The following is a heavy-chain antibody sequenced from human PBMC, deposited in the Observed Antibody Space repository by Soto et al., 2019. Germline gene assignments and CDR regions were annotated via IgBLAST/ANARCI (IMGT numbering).Heavy chain of an antibody. Sequence: ASVKVSCKASGGTFSSYAISWVRQAPGQGLEWMGGIIPIFGTANYAQKFQGRVTITADESTSTAYMELSSLRSEDTAVYYCARDGEWLVPRDPYGMYVWGQGNTVTVSS. V-gene: IGHV1-69*13. CDR2: IIPIFGTA. CDR1: GGTFSSYA. D-gene: IGHD6-19*01. CDR3: ARDGEWLVPRDPYGMYV. J-gene: IGHJ6*02.